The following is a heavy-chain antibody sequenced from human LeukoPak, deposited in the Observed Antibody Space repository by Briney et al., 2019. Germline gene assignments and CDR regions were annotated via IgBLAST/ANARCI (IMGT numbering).Heavy chain of an antibody. Sequence: GGSLRHSCAASGFTFSSYEMNSVRQAPGKGLEWVSYISSSGHTIYYADSVKGRFTISRVNAKNSLYLQMNSLRAEDTAVYYCARDPPYDILTGRNLYYMDVWGKGTTVTVSS. CDR2: ISSSGHTI. J-gene: IGHJ6*03. CDR1: GFTFSSYE. D-gene: IGHD3-9*01. CDR3: ARDPPYDILTGRNLYYMDV. V-gene: IGHV3-48*03.